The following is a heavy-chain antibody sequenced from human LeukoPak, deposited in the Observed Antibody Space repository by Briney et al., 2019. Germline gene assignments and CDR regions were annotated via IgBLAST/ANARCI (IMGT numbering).Heavy chain of an antibody. CDR1: GYSISSGYY. Sequence: SETLSLTCTVSGYSISSGYYWGWIRQPPGKGLEWIGSIYHRGSTYYSPSLKSRVTISVDTSKNQFSLKLSSVTAADTAVYYCARGLTGYRSSSLYFDYWGQGTLVTVSS. J-gene: IGHJ4*02. V-gene: IGHV4-38-2*02. CDR3: ARGLTGYRSSSLYFDY. D-gene: IGHD6-6*01. CDR2: IYHRGST.